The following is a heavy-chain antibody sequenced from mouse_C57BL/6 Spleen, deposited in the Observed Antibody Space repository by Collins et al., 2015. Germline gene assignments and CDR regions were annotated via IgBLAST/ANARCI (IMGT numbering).Heavy chain of an antibody. D-gene: IGHD1-1*01. CDR1: GYTFTDYG. CDR2: IDPETGDT. J-gene: IGHJ2*01. Sequence: QVQLQQSGAVLVRPGASVTLSCKASGYTFTDYGMHWVKQTPVHGLEWIGPIDPETGDTAYNQKFKGKAILTADISSSTAYMELRSLTSEDSAVYYCTRREIYYYGSSPYYFDYWGQGTTLTVSS. V-gene: IGHV1-15*01. CDR3: TRREIYYYGSSPYYFDY.